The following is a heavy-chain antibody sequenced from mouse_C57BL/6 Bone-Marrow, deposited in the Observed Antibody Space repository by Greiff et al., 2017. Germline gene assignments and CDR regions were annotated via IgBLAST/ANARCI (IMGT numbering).Heavy chain of an antibody. D-gene: IGHD1-1*01. Sequence: VQRVESGPGLVQPSQSLSITCTVSGFSLTSYGVHWVRQSPGKGLEWLGVIWSGGSTDYNAAFISRLSISKDNSKSQVFFKMNSLQADDTAIYYCAIYYYGSSYHWYFDVWGTGTTVTVSS. J-gene: IGHJ1*03. CDR2: IWSGGST. CDR3: AIYYYGSSYHWYFDV. V-gene: IGHV2-2*01. CDR1: GFSLTSYG.